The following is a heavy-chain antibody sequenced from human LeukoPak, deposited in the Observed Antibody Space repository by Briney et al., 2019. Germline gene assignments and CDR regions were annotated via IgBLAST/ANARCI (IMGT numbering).Heavy chain of an antibody. CDR2: VSYSGSP. J-gene: IGHJ4*02. Sequence: SETLSLTCTVSGASINIYTYYWGWIRQPPGKGLEWIGSVSYSGSPYYNPSLTSRATISVDTSRNQVSLKLTSVTAADTAVYYCARTYGSGLRSFDYWGQGTLVTVSS. CDR3: ARTYGSGLRSFDY. D-gene: IGHD3-10*01. V-gene: IGHV4-39*07. CDR1: GASINIYTYY.